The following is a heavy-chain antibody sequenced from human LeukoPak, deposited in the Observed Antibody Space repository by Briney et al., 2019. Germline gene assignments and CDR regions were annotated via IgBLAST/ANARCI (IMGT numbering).Heavy chain of an antibody. CDR3: AKEFQAAAAGTRYFQH. CDR2: ISWNSGSI. V-gene: IGHV3-9*01. D-gene: IGHD6-13*01. J-gene: IGHJ1*01. CDR1: GFTFDDYA. Sequence: PGGSLRLSWAASGFTFDDYAMHWVRQAPGKGLEWVSGISWNSGSIGYADSVKGRFTISRDNAKNSLYLQMNSLRAEDTALYYCAKEFQAAAAGTRYFQHWGQGTLVTVSS.